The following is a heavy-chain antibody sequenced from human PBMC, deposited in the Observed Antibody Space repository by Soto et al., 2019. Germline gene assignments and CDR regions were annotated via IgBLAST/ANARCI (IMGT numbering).Heavy chain of an antibody. J-gene: IGHJ6*02. CDR2: ISYDGSNK. CDR1: GFTFSSYA. D-gene: IGHD1-26*01. V-gene: IGHV3-30-3*01. Sequence: LRLSCAASGFTFSSYAMHWVRQAPGKGLEWVAVISYDGSNKYYADSVKGRFTISRDNSKNTLYLQMNSLRAEDTAVYYCARDRRENKYNYYYYGMDVWGQGTRVTVSS. CDR3: ARDRRENKYNYYYYGMDV.